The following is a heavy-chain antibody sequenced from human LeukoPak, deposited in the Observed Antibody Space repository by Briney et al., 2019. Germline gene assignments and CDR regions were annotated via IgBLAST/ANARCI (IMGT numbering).Heavy chain of an antibody. Sequence: SETLSLTCAVYGGSFSGYYWSWIRQPPGKGLEWIGGINHSGSTNYNPSLRSRVTVSVHTSKNQLSLKLSSVTAADTAVYYCARQWLISPLFDYWGQGTLVTVSS. CDR1: GGSFSGYY. V-gene: IGHV4-34*01. D-gene: IGHD6-19*01. J-gene: IGHJ4*02. CDR3: ARQWLISPLFDY. CDR2: INHSGST.